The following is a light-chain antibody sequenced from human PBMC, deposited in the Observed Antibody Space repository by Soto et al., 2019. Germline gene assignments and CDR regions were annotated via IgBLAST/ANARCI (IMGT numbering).Light chain of an antibody. CDR1: QSVSSY. CDR3: QQRSNWPGT. CDR2: DAS. J-gene: IGKJ1*01. V-gene: IGKV3-11*01. Sequence: EIVLTQSPATLSLSPGERATLSCRASQSVSSYLAWYQQKPGQAPRLLIYDASNRATGIPARFSGSGSGTDFPLTISSLEPEDFEVYYCQQRSNWPGTFGKGTKVEIK.